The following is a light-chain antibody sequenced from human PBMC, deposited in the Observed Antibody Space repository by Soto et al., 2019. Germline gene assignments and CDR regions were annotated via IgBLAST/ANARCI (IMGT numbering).Light chain of an antibody. Sequence: EIVLTQSPGTLSVSPGDRVTLSCRASQSISINLAWYHQKPGQAPRLLIYGASSRATGIPDRFSGSGSGTDFTLTISRLEPEDFAVYYCQQYGSSPQTFGQGTKVDIK. CDR3: QQYGSSPQT. V-gene: IGKV3-20*01. J-gene: IGKJ1*01. CDR2: GAS. CDR1: QSISIN.